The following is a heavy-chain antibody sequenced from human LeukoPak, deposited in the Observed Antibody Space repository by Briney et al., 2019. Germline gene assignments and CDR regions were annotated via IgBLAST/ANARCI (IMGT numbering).Heavy chain of an antibody. CDR3: ARVWYYGSGSTLDY. V-gene: IGHV3-23*01. Sequence: GSLRLSCAASGFTFSSYAMSWVRQAPGKGLEWVSGISGSGGSTYYADFVKGRFTISRDNSKNTLYLQMNSLRAEDTAVYYCARVWYYGSGSTLDYWGQGTLVTVSS. D-gene: IGHD3-10*01. J-gene: IGHJ4*02. CDR2: ISGSGGST. CDR1: GFTFSSYA.